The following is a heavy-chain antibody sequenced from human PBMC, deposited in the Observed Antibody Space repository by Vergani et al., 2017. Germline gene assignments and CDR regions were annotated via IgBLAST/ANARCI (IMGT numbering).Heavy chain of an antibody. V-gene: IGHV4-61*01. Sequence: QVQLQESGPGLVKPSETLSLTCTVSGGSVSSGSYYWSWIRQPPGKGLEWIGYIYYSGSTNYNPSLKSRVTISVDTSKNQFSLKLSSVTAADTAGYYCARTRITIVGVVIFYGMDVWGQGTTVTVSS. J-gene: IGHJ6*02. D-gene: IGHD3-3*01. CDR3: ARTRITIVGVVIFYGMDV. CDR1: GGSVSSGSYY. CDR2: IYYSGST.